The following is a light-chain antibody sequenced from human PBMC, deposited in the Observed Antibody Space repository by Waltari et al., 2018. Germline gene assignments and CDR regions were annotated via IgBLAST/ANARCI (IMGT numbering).Light chain of an antibody. CDR1: NIGNKI. V-gene: IGLV3-21*02. J-gene: IGLJ2*01. Sequence: SYVVTQPPSVSVAPGQTARITCGGNNIGNKIEHRYQQKPGQAPVLVVYDDRDRPPGIPERFSGSKSANTATLTITGVVAGDEADYYCQVWDTSTDHVVFGGGTKLTVL. CDR3: QVWDTSTDHVV. CDR2: DDR.